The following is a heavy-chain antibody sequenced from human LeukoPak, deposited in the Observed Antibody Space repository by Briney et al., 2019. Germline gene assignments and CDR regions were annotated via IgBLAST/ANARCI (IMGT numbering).Heavy chain of an antibody. Sequence: ASVKVSCKASGYTFTSYGISWVRQAPGQGLEWMGWISAYNGNTNYAQKLQDRVTMTTDTSTSTAYMELRSLRSDDTAVYYCARAPVRIVGATPYYFDYWGQGTLVTVSS. CDR3: ARAPVRIVGATPYYFDY. CDR1: GYTFTSYG. V-gene: IGHV1-18*01. D-gene: IGHD1-26*01. J-gene: IGHJ4*02. CDR2: ISAYNGNT.